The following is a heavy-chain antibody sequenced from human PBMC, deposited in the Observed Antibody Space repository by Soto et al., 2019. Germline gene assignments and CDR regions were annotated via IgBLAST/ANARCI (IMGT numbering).Heavy chain of an antibody. Sequence: EVNLLESGGGVVQPGESLRISCVGSGFTFKNYAMTWVRQAPGKGLEWVSGTTGSGANKHYADSVRGRFTTSRDNSKKTLHLEMKSLRVEDTAVYYCAKDRDFGEDGPAEYFEHWGQGTLVTVSS. CDR1: GFTFKNYA. J-gene: IGHJ1*01. CDR3: AKDRDFGEDGPAEYFEH. D-gene: IGHD4-17*01. V-gene: IGHV3-23*01. CDR2: TTGSGANK.